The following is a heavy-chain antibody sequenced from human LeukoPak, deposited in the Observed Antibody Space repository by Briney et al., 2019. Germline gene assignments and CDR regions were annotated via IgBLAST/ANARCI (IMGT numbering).Heavy chain of an antibody. Sequence: GGSLRLSCAASGFTFSSYAMHWVRQAPGKGLEWVAVISYDGSNKYYADSVKGRFTISRDNSKNTLYLQMNSLRAEDTAVYYCAKGGDGYNYYFDYWGQETLVTVSS. J-gene: IGHJ4*02. V-gene: IGHV3-30-3*01. CDR3: AKGGDGYNYYFDY. CDR2: ISYDGSNK. D-gene: IGHD5-24*01. CDR1: GFTFSSYA.